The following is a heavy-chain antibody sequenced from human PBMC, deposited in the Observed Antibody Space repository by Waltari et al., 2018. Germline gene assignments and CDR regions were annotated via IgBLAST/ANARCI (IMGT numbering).Heavy chain of an antibody. CDR3: ARSEFDDYVWGSYRHARGGMDV. CDR2: IIPIFGTA. V-gene: IGHV1-69*01. Sequence: GGTFSSYAISWVRQALGQGLEWMGGIIPIFGTANYAQKFQGRVTITADESTSTAYMELSSLRSEDTAVYYCARSEFDDYVWGSYRHARGGMDVWGQGTTVTVSS. J-gene: IGHJ6*02. D-gene: IGHD3-16*02. CDR1: GGTFSSYA.